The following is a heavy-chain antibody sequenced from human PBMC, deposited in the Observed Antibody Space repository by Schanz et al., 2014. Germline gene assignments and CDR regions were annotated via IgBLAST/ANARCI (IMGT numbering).Heavy chain of an antibody. J-gene: IGHJ4*02. Sequence: EVQLVESGGDLVQPGGSLRLSCSASGFTFSSYWMHWVRQVPGKGLVWVSGFDAHDGRAYYADSAKGRFTISRDNAKSSLYLQMNSLRVEDTAVYYCAASSGWHPSTDYWGQGTLVTVSS. CDR2: FDAHDGRA. CDR3: AASSGWHPSTDY. V-gene: IGHV3-74*02. D-gene: IGHD6-19*01. CDR1: GFTFSSYW.